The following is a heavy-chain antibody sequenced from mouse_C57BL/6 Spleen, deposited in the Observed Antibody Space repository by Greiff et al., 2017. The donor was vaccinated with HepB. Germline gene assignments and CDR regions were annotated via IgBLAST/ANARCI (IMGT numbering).Heavy chain of an antibody. CDR3: ARSITTVVPFDY. J-gene: IGHJ2*01. D-gene: IGHD1-1*01. V-gene: IGHV1-55*01. CDR2: IYPGSGST. Sequence: QVHVKQSGAELVKPGASVKMSCKASGYTFTSYWITWVKQRPGQGLEWIGDIYPGSGSTNYNEKFKSKATLTVDTSSSTAYMQLSSLTSEDSAVYYCARSITTVVPFDYWGQGTTLTVSS. CDR1: GYTFTSYW.